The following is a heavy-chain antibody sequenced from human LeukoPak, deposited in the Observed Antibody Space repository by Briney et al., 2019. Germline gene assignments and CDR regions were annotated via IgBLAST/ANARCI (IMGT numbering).Heavy chain of an antibody. CDR3: AKVALAYCGGDCWHYFDY. CDR2: INWDGDNT. Sequence: QTGGSLRLSCAASGFTFDDYTMHWVRQAPGKGLEWVSLINWDGDNTYYADSVKGRFTISRDNSKNSLYLQMNSLRTEDTALYYCAKVALAYCGGDCWHYFDYWGQGTLVTVSS. V-gene: IGHV3-43*01. J-gene: IGHJ4*02. D-gene: IGHD2-21*02. CDR1: GFTFDDYT.